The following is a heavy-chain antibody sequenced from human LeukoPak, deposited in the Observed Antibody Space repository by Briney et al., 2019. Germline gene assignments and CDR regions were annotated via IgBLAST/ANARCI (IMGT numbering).Heavy chain of an antibody. CDR1: GGSVSSYY. J-gene: IGHJ6*03. CDR2: IYTSGST. D-gene: IGHD1-26*01. CDR3: ARDGVGATHYYYYYMDV. Sequence: SETLSLTCTVSGGSVSSYYWSWIRQPAGKGLEWIGRIYTSGSTNYNPSLKSRVTMSVDTSKNQFSLKLSSVTAADTAVYYCARDGVGATHYYYYYMDVWGRGTTVTVSS. V-gene: IGHV4-4*07.